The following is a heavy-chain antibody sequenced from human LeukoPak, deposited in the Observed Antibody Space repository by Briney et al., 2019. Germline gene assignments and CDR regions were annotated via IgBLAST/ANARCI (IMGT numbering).Heavy chain of an antibody. CDR1: GFTVSSNY. Sequence: GGSLRLSCAASGFTVSSNYMSWVRQAPGKGLEWVSYISSSSSTIYYADSVKGRFTISRDNAKNSLYLQMNSLRAEDTAVYYCARGWATVTDYYYYYMDVWGKGTTVTVSS. V-gene: IGHV3-48*01. J-gene: IGHJ6*03. CDR3: ARGWATVTDYYYYYMDV. D-gene: IGHD4-11*01. CDR2: ISSSSSTI.